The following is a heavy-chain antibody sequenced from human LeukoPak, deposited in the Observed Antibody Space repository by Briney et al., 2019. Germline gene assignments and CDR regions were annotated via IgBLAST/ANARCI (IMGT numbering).Heavy chain of an antibody. V-gene: IGHV1-2*02. CDR1: GYTFTGYY. CDR3: ARRQTGSGDYRSLNY. CDR2: IDPNSGGT. Sequence: ASVKVSCKASGYTFTGYYMHWVRQAPGQGLEWMGWIDPNSGGTNYAQNFQGRVTMTRDTSIRTAYMELSRLTSGDTAVYYCARRQTGSGDYRSLNYWGQGTLVTVSP. D-gene: IGHD3-10*01. J-gene: IGHJ4*02.